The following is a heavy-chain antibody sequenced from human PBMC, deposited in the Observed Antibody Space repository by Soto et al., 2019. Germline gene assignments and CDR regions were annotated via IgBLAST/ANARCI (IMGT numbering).Heavy chain of an antibody. V-gene: IGHV3-23*01. CDR1: GFTFSSYA. CDR3: AKGGPTFLNWFGP. D-gene: IGHD5-12*01. J-gene: IGHJ5*02. CDR2: ISNSGHSA. Sequence: PGGSLRLSCAASGFTFSSYAMNWVRQAPGKGLEWISVISNSGHSAYYADSVKGRFTISRDNSKNTLYLQINSLRAEDTAAYYCAKGGPTFLNWFGPWGQGTLVTVSS.